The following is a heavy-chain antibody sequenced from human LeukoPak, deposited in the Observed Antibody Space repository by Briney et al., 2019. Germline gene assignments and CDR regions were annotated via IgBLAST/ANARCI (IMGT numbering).Heavy chain of an antibody. CDR2: INHSGST. D-gene: IGHD4-11*01. CDR3: ARGVTNHDAFDI. CDR1: GGSFSGYY. V-gene: IGHV4-34*01. Sequence: SETLSLTCAVYGGSFSGYYWSWIRQPPGKGLEWIGEINHSGSTNYNPSLKSRVTISVDTSKNQFSLKLSSVTAADTAVYYCARGVTNHDAFDIWGQGTMVTVSS. J-gene: IGHJ3*02.